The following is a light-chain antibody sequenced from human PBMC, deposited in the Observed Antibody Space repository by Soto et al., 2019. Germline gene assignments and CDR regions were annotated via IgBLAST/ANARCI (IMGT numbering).Light chain of an antibody. J-gene: IGKJ3*01. Sequence: EIVMTQSPATLSVSPGERATLSCRASQSVSSNLAWYQQKPGQAPRLLIYGASTRATGIPARVSGSGSGTECTLTISSLQSEDFAVYYCQQYNNWPPRFGPGTKVDIK. V-gene: IGKV3-15*01. CDR3: QQYNNWPPR. CDR1: QSVSSN. CDR2: GAS.